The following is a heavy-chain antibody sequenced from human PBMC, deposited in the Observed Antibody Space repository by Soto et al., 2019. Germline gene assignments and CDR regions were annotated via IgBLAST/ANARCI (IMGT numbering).Heavy chain of an antibody. CDR3: ARGQLYGNCWLLDY. CDR2: INPDSGRT. D-gene: IGHD5-12*01. CDR1: GYTFTNYY. V-gene: IGHV1-46*04. J-gene: IGHJ4*02. Sequence: QVQLVQSGAEVRKPGASVKISCQASGYTFTNYYIHWVRQAPGHGLEWVGLINPDSGRTSFAQALRGRVTMATDTSTSTVYMEVSSLRSDGTAVYYCARGQLYGNCWLLDYWGQGTLVTVSS.